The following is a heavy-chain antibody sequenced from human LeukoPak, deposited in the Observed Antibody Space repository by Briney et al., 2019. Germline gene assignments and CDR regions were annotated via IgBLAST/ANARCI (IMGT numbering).Heavy chain of an antibody. CDR1: GFTVSANY. V-gene: IGHV3-53*01. CDR3: ARIEWERLGRAFDI. CDR2: IYSAGAT. D-gene: IGHD1-26*01. Sequence: GGSLRLSCAASGFTVSANYMTWVRQAPGKGLEWVSSIYSAGATHYAESVKGRFTISRDNSKNTLYLQMNSLRAEDMAVYYCARIEWERLGRAFDIWGQGTMVTVSS. J-gene: IGHJ3*02.